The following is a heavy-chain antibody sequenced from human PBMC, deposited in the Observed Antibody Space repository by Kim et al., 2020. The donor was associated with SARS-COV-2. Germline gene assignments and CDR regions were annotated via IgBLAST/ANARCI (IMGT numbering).Heavy chain of an antibody. CDR3: ARGVGGSYYPDDY. V-gene: IGHV1-69*04. D-gene: IGHD1-26*01. J-gene: IGHJ4*02. Sequence: YAQKFQGRVTITADKSTSTAYMELSSLRSEDTAVYYCARGVGGSYYPDDYWGQGTLVTVSS.